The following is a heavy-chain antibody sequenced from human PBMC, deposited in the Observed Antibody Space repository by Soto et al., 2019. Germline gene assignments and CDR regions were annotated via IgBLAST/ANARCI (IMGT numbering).Heavy chain of an antibody. CDR2: ISAYNGNT. Sequence: ASVKVSCKASGYTFTSQGISWVRQAPGQGLEWMGWISAYNGNTNCAQKVQGRVTMTAETSTSTAHMELRSLRSDDTAVYYCASQLTLAARSMAVWGQGTLVTSPQ. D-gene: IGHD6-6*01. J-gene: IGHJ4*02. CDR3: ASQLTLAARSMAV. V-gene: IGHV1-18*01. CDR1: GYTFTSQG.